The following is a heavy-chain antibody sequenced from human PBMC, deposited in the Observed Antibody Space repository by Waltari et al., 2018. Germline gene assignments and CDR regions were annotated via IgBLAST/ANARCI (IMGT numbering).Heavy chain of an antibody. CDR1: GYSISGSD. CDR3: ARNSSLRWFGELLPI. J-gene: IGHJ4*02. CDR2: IYYSGSN. D-gene: IGHD3-10*01. Sequence: QVQLQASGPGLGKPSPTLHRTCTLPGYSISGSDSAALRAPPGKGLELIGYIYYSGSNNYNPSLKSRVTISVDTTKNQFPLKLSAVTAADTAVYYCARNSSLRWFGELLPIWGQGTLVTVSS. V-gene: IGHV4-59*01.